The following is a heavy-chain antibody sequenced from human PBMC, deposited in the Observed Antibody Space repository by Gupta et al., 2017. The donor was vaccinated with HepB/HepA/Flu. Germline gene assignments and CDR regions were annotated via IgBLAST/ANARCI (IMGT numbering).Heavy chain of an antibody. CDR1: GYPFTGYY. CDR2: INPNSGGT. J-gene: IGHJ6*02. CDR3: ARATVPGEIIRITMVRGVIDLYGMDV. D-gene: IGHD3-10*01. V-gene: IGHV1-2*04. Sequence: QVQLVQSGAEAKTPGASVKVSCKASGYPFTGYYLHWVRQPPGQGLEWMGWINPNSGGTNYAQKCQGWVTMTRDTSISTAYMELSRLRSDDTAVYYCARATVPGEIIRITMVRGVIDLYGMDVWGQGTTVTVSS.